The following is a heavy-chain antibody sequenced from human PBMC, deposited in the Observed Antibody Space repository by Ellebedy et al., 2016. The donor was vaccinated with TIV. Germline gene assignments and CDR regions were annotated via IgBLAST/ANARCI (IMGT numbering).Heavy chain of an antibody. CDR3: ETFRFNWNYFDS. Sequence: PGGSLRLSCAASGFSFSDHYMSWIRQAPGKGLEWISFISTSSSHTNYADSVKGRFTISRDNARNSLYLQMNSLRAEDTAVYYCETFRFNWNYFDSWGQGTLVTVSS. D-gene: IGHD1-20*01. J-gene: IGHJ4*02. CDR2: ISTSSSHT. CDR1: GFSFSDHY. V-gene: IGHV3-11*06.